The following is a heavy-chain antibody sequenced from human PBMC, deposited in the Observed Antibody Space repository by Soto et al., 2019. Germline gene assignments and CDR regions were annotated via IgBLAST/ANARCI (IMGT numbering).Heavy chain of an antibody. J-gene: IGHJ1*01. CDR3: AKDRSPGATTWNVY. CDR1: AFAFRSGA. CDR2: ISGSGVAK. Sequence: RLSRVVSAFAFRSGAINWVRQAPGKGLEWVSTISGSGVAKFYADSVKSRFTISRDNSNNTVSLQMNSLRAEDAAVYYCAKDRSPGATTWNVYWGQGTLVTVSS. D-gene: IGHD1-1*01. V-gene: IGHV3-23*01.